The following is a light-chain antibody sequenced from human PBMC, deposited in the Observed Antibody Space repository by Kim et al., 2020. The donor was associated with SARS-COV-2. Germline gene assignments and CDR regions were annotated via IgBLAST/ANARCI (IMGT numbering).Light chain of an antibody. CDR3: AAWDDSLSGRV. J-gene: IGLJ3*02. V-gene: IGLV1-47*01. CDR1: SSNIESNY. CDR2: RSN. Sequence: GQRVTIAGSGSSSNIESNYVYWYQQVPGTAPKVLIYRSNQRPSGVPDRFPGSKSGTSASLAISGLRSEDEADYYCAAWDDSLSGRVFGGGTKVTVL.